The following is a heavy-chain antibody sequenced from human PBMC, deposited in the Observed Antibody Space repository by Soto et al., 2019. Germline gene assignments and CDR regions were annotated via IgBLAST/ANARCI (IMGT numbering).Heavy chain of an antibody. V-gene: IGHV1-69*01. D-gene: IGHD1-26*01. J-gene: IGHJ6*02. CDR1: GGTFSRFA. CDR2: IVPIFGVT. Sequence: QVQLVQSGAEAEKPGSSVRVSCKVLGGTFSRFALSWVRQAPGQGLEWIGGIVPIFGVTNYAQNFQGRVTITAYESTGTAYMDLSILRSDDTAVYYCARPDEGAYCSNHHYYYALDVCGQGTTVTVSS. CDR3: ARPDEGAYCSNHHYYYALDV.